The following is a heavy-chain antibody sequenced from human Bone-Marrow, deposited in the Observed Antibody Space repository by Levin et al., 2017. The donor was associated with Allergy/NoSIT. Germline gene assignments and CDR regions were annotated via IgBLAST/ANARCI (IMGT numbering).Heavy chain of an antibody. CDR1: GFTFSSYA. D-gene: IGHD4-17*01. V-gene: IGHV3-23*01. CDR3: AKVGPMTTVNGFDI. CDR2: ISGSGGST. Sequence: GESLKISCAASGFTFSSYAMSWVRQAPGKGLEWVSAISGSGGSTYYADSVKGRFTISRDNSKNTLYLQMNSLRAEDTAVYYCAKVGPMTTVNGFDIWGQGTMVTVSS. J-gene: IGHJ3*02.